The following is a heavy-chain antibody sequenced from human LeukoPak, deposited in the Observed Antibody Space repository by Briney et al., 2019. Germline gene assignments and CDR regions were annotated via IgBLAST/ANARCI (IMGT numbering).Heavy chain of an antibody. D-gene: IGHD3-9*01. CDR3: ARGENVLRYFDWPGVYGMDV. J-gene: IGHJ6*02. V-gene: IGHV4-34*01. CDR1: GGSFSGYY. Sequence: SETLSLTCAVYGGSFSGYYWSWIRQPPGKGLEWIGEINHSGSTNYNPSLKSRVTISVDTSKNQFSLKLSSVTAADTAVYYCARGENVLRYFDWPGVYGMDVWGQGTTVTVSS. CDR2: INHSGST.